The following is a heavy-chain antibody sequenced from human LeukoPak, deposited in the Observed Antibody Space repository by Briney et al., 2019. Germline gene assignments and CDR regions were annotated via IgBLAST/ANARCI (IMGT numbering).Heavy chain of an antibody. Sequence: PGGSLRLSCAASGFTFDDYAMHWVRQAPGKGLEWVSGISWNSGSIGYADSVKGRFTISRDNAKNSLYLQMNSLRAEDTALYYCAKDKYGDYPMYYFDYWGQGTLVTVSS. D-gene: IGHD4-17*01. CDR3: AKDKYGDYPMYYFDY. CDR1: GFTFDDYA. J-gene: IGHJ4*02. CDR2: ISWNSGSI. V-gene: IGHV3-9*01.